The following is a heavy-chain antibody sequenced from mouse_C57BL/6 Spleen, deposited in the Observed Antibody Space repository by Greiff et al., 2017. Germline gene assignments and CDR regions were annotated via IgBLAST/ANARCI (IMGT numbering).Heavy chain of an antibody. CDR1: GYTFTSYW. J-gene: IGHJ4*01. Sequence: QVQLQQPGAELVMPGASVKLYCKASGYTFTSYWMHWVKQRPGQGLEWIGEIDPSDSYTNYNQKFKGKSTLTVDKSSSTAYMQLSSLTSEDSAVYYCARRDYEGSYYAMDYWGQGTSVTVSS. D-gene: IGHD2-4*01. CDR2: IDPSDSYT. CDR3: ARRDYEGSYYAMDY. V-gene: IGHV1-69*01.